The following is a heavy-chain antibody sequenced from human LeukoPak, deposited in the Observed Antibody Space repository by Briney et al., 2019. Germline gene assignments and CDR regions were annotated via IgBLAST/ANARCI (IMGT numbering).Heavy chain of an antibody. Sequence: PGGSLRLSCSASGFTFSTYAMHWVRQAPGKGLEYVSVISSNGGSTYYADSVKGRFTISRDNSKNILYLQMSSLRAEDTAVYYCVKDRWIQLWGNFDYWGQGTLVTVSS. CDR2: ISSNGGST. CDR3: VKDRWIQLWGNFDY. CDR1: GFTFSTYA. V-gene: IGHV3-64D*06. D-gene: IGHD5-18*01. J-gene: IGHJ4*02.